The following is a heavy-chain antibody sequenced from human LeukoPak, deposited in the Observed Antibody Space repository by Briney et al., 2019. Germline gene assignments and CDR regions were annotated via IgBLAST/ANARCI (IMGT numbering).Heavy chain of an antibody. V-gene: IGHV7-4-1*02. Sequence: GASVKVSCKASGYTFTSYGISWVRQAPGQGLEWMGWINTNTGNPTYAQGFTGRFVFSLDTSVSTAYLQISSLKAEDTAVYYCARERTTTRDYYDSSGYEYGGFDPWGQGTLVTVSS. J-gene: IGHJ5*02. CDR2: INTNTGNP. D-gene: IGHD3-22*01. CDR3: ARERTTTRDYYDSSGYEYGGFDP. CDR1: GYTFTSYG.